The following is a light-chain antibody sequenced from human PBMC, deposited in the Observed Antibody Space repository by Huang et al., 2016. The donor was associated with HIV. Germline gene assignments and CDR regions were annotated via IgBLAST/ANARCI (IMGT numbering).Light chain of an antibody. CDR3: QQCHTYPYT. CDR2: KAS. J-gene: IGKJ2*01. V-gene: IGKV1-5*03. Sequence: DVQMTQSPSTLSASVGDRVTITCRASQSISNYLALYQQTPGKAPKLLIYKASNFNGGVPSRFSGSGSGTEFTLTISSLQPDDFATYFCQQCHTYPYTFGQGTKLEIK. CDR1: QSISNY.